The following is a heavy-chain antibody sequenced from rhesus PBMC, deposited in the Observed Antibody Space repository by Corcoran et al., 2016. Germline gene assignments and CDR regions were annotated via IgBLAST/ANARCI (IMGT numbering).Heavy chain of an antibody. CDR1: NYTFTSYY. CDR2: INPSNGNT. D-gene: IGHD6-25*01. J-gene: IGHJ4*01. CDR3: ARAVSITAAGTGY. V-gene: IGHV1-200*01. Sequence: QVQLVQSGAEVKKPGTSVKLSCKASNYTFTSYYINWVRQAPGQVLEWMGGINPSNGNTVYAQKFQGRVTMTRDTSTTTAYMELNSLRSEDTAVYYCARAVSITAAGTGYWGQGVLVTVSS.